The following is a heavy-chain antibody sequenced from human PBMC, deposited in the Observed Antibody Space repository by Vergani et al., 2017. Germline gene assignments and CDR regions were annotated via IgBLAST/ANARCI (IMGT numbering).Heavy chain of an antibody. CDR1: GFTFSNAW. V-gene: IGHV3-15*01. CDR2: IKSKTDGGTT. Sequence: EVQLVESGGGLVKPGGSLRLSCAASGFTFSNAWMSWVRQAPGKGLEWVGRIKSKTDGGTTDYAAPVKGRFTISRDDSKNTLYLQMNSLKTEDTAVYYCTTDLLLWFGGGSGGMDVWGQGTTVTVSS. J-gene: IGHJ6*02. D-gene: IGHD3-10*01. CDR3: TTDLLLWFGGGSGGMDV.